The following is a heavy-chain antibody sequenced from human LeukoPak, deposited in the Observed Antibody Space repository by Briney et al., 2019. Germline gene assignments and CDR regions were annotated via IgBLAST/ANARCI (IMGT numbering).Heavy chain of an antibody. V-gene: IGHV3-30-3*01. Sequence: GGSLRLSCAASGFTFSSYAMHWVRQAPGKGLEWVAVISYDGSNKYYADSVKGRFTISRDNSKNTLYLQMNSLRAEDTAVYYCARVYRRYCSSTSCYRMDVWGQGTTVTVSS. CDR1: GFTFSSYA. D-gene: IGHD2-2*01. CDR3: ARVYRRYCSSTSCYRMDV. J-gene: IGHJ6*02. CDR2: ISYDGSNK.